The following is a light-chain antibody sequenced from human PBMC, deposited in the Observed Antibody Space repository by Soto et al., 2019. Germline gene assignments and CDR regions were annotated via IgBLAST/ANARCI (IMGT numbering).Light chain of an antibody. CDR3: ETWDINTQV. V-gene: IGLV4-60*02. J-gene: IGLJ2*01. CDR2: LEGSGSY. Sequence: QSVLTQSSSASASLGSSVKLTCTLSSGHSSYIIAWHQQQPGKAPRYLMKLEGSGSYNKGSGVPDRFSGSSSGADRYLTISNLQFEDEADYYCETWDINTQVFGGGTKVTV. CDR1: SGHSSYI.